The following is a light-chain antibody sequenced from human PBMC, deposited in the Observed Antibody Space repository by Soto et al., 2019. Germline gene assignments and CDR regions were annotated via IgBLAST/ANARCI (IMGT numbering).Light chain of an antibody. J-gene: IGLJ3*02. CDR2: DVS. V-gene: IGLV2-11*01. CDR1: SSDVGGYNF. CDR3: CSYAGSYTLWV. Sequence: QSVLTQPRSVSGSPGQSVAISCTGTSSDVGGYNFVSWYQQHPGKAPKLIIYDVSKRPSGVPDRFSGSKSGNTASLTLSGLQAEDEADYYCCSYAGSYTLWVFGGGTKVTAL.